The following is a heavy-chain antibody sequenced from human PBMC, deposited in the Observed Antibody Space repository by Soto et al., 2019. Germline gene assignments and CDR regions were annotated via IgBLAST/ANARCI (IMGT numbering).Heavy chain of an antibody. CDR3: ARDRGGYLKAFDI. J-gene: IGHJ3*02. Sequence: EVQLVESGGGLVKPGGSLRLSCAASGFTFSSYSMNWVRQAPGKGLEWVSSISSSSSYIYYADSVKGRFTISRDNAKNSLHLQMNSLRAEDTAVYYGARDRGGYLKAFDIWGQGTMVTVSS. CDR2: ISSSSSYI. D-gene: IGHD3-10*01. CDR1: GFTFSSYS. V-gene: IGHV3-21*01.